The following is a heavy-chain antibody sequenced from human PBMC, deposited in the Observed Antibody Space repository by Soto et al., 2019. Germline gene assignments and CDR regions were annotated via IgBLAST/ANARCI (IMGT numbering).Heavy chain of an antibody. Sequence: ASVKVSCKASGYTFTSYGISWVRQAPGQGLEWMGWISAYNGNTNYAQKLQGRVTMTTDTSTTTAYMELRSLRSDDTAVYYCARVWFEDIVLMVYADYWGQGTLVTVS. CDR1: GYTFTSYG. D-gene: IGHD2-8*01. V-gene: IGHV1-18*01. CDR2: ISAYNGNT. J-gene: IGHJ4*02. CDR3: ARVWFEDIVLMVYADY.